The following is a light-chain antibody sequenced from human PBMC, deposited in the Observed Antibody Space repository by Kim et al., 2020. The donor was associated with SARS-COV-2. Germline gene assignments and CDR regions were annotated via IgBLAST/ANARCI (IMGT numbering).Light chain of an antibody. Sequence: QSALTQPPSVSGPPGQSVTISCTGTSSDIGNYNRVSWYQQSPGAAPKLMIYEVNNRPSGVPDRFSGSKSGNTASLTISGLRTEDEGDYYCSSHASNNTWVFGGGTQLTVL. J-gene: IGLJ3*02. CDR1: SSDIGNYNR. CDR2: EVN. V-gene: IGLV2-18*02. CDR3: SSHASNNTWV.